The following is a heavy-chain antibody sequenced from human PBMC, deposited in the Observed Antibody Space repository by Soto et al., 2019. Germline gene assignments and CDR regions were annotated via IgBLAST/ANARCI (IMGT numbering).Heavy chain of an antibody. J-gene: IGHJ4*02. V-gene: IGHV3-21*01. D-gene: IGHD6-13*01. CDR2: ISSSSSYI. CDR3: ARASLQPPKIAAAGTNPDY. Sequence: PGGSLRLSCAASGFTFSSYSMNWVRQAPGKGLEWVSSISSSSSYIYYADSVKGRFTISRDNAKNSLYLQMNSLRAEDTAVYYCARASLQPPKIAAAGTNPDYWGQGTLGTVSS. CDR1: GFTFSSYS.